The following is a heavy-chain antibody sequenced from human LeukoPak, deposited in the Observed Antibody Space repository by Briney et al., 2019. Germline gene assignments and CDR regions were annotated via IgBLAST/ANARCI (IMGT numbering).Heavy chain of an antibody. V-gene: IGHV4-39*07. CDR1: GGSISSRSYY. CDR3: AGGGIRDPLLDY. Sequence: PSETLSLTCTVSGGSISSRSYYWGWIRQPPGKGLEWIGSIYYSGNTYYNPSLKSRVTISIDTSKNQFSLKLSSVTAADTAVYYCAGGGIRDPLLDYWGQGTLLTVSS. D-gene: IGHD5-24*01. CDR2: IYYSGNT. J-gene: IGHJ4*02.